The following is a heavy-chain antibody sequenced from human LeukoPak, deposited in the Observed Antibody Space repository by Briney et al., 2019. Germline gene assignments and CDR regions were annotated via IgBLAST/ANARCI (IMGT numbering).Heavy chain of an antibody. V-gene: IGHV1-2*02. Sequence: ASVKLSCKSSGYTFTNYRISWLRQAPGQGLEWMGWISPNSGDTNYAQKFQGTVTMTRDTSISTAYMELSSLRSDNTAVYYCAREGGPYRPLDYSGQGTLVTVAS. CDR1: GYTFTNYR. CDR2: ISPNSGDT. CDR3: AREGGPYRPLDY. J-gene: IGHJ4*02.